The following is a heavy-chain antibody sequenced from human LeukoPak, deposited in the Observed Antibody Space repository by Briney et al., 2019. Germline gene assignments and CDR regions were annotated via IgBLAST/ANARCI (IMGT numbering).Heavy chain of an antibody. J-gene: IGHJ6*02. CDR1: GGSITGGGYA. CDR2: IYHSGDT. V-gene: IGHV4-30-2*01. CDR3: AGGIAAAGTGYYYYYYGMDV. Sequence: SETLSLTCTVSGGSITGGGYAWNWIRQPPGKGLEWIGYIYHSGDTYYNPSLRSRVTMSVDRSKNQISLKLSSVTAADTAVYYCAGGIAAAGTGYYYYYYGMDVWGQGTTVTVSS. D-gene: IGHD6-13*01.